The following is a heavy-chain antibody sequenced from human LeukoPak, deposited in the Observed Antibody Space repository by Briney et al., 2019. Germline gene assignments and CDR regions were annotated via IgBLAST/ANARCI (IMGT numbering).Heavy chain of an antibody. CDR1: VYTCTIYG. V-gene: IGHV1-18*01. Sequence: GASVKVSFKSSVYTCTIYGISWGRQPPGQGHGLVWCVNIYNRNRNSEQNLQGRVTMTTATYTSTVYMELSSLRSEATDVYSCARDTCGGDCYYYYGIDVWGQGTPVTVSS. J-gene: IGHJ6*02. D-gene: IGHD2-21*02. CDR2: VNIYNRNR. CDR3: ARDTCGGDCYYYYGIDV.